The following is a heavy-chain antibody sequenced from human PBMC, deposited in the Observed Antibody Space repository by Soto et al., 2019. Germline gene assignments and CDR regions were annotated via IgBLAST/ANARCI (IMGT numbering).Heavy chain of an antibody. CDR2: ILGSSAYI. CDR3: VRAFQDYLWGTYPSHY. CDR1: GFTFSSYA. J-gene: IGHJ4*02. D-gene: IGHD3-16*02. Sequence: VGSLRLSCVASGFTFSSYAMNWVRQAPGQGLEWVSSILGSSAYIHYADSVKGRFTVSRDNDKSSLFLQMDGLRAEDTAVYYCVRAFQDYLWGTYPSHYWGQGILVTVSS. V-gene: IGHV3-21*01.